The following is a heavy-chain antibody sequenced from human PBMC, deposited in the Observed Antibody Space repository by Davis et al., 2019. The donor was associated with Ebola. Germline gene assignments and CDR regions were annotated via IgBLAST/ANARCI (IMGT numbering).Heavy chain of an antibody. CDR1: GFTVRTTY. V-gene: IGHV3-66*01. D-gene: IGHD3-3*01. J-gene: IGHJ6*02. CDR2: IYSGGTTRYA. Sequence: GESLKISCAASGFTVRTTYMSWVRQAPGKGLEWVSVIYSGGTTRYADYADSVEGRFTISRDNTRNSVYLQLNTLRADDTGVYFCTRDPEDGVTIIGVMHYAMDVWGQGTTVTVSS. CDR3: TRDPEDGVTIIGVMHYAMDV.